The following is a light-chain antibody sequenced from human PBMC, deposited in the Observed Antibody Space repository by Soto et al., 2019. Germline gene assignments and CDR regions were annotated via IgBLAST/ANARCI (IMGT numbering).Light chain of an antibody. J-gene: IGLJ2*01. V-gene: IGLV2-14*01. Sequence: QSALTQPASVSGSPGQSITISCTGTSSDIGRYNYVSWYQQHPGKAPRLVISGVNKRPSGIANRFSGSKSGNTASLTSSGLQADDEAIYYCASYTSPTTLVVFGGGTQLTVL. CDR3: ASYTSPTTLVV. CDR2: GVN. CDR1: SSDIGRYNY.